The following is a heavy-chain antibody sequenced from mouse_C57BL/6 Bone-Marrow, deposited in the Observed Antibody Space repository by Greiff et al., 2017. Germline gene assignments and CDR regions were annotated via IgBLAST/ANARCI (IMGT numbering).Heavy chain of an antibody. Sequence: VQLQQSGAELASPGASVTLSCKASGYTFTDPIMNWVKQRPGQGLEWIGRIYPVSGETNSNQKFMGKATFSVDRSSSTVYMVLNSLTSEDPAVHYCGALIYYYGSSYESAGYFSYWGQGTTLTVSS. D-gene: IGHD1-1*01. J-gene: IGHJ2*01. V-gene: IGHV1-11*01. CDR3: GALIYYYGSSYESAGYFSY. CDR1: GYTFTDPI. CDR2: IYPVSGET.